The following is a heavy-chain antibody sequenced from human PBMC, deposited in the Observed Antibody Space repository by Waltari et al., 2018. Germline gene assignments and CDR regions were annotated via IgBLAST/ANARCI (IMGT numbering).Heavy chain of an antibody. CDR1: GYTFTGYY. D-gene: IGHD3-10*01. V-gene: IGHV1-2*04. CDR3: ARAGLIVSRGGFPYYYYGMDV. CDR2: INPHSGGT. Sequence: QVQLLQSGAEVKKPGDSVRVSCKASGYTFTGYYMNWVRQAPGQGLEWMGWINPHSGGTHFAQKFQGWVTLTRDTSINTAYMELSRVRPNDTAVYYCARAGLIVSRGGFPYYYYGMDVWGQGTTVIVSS. J-gene: IGHJ6*02.